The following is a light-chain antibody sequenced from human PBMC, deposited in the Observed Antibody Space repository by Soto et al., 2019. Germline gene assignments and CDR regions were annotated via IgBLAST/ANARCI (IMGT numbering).Light chain of an antibody. CDR2: GAS. CDR1: LSVPSSY. J-gene: IGKJ1*01. V-gene: IGKV3-20*01. CDR3: HQYGTSPRT. Sequence: EIVLTQSPGTLSLSPGESATLSCRASLSVPSSYLAWYQQKPGQAPRLLIYGASSRATGILDRFSGSGSGTDFTLPISRLEPEDFAVYYCHQYGTSPRTFGQGTKVEIK.